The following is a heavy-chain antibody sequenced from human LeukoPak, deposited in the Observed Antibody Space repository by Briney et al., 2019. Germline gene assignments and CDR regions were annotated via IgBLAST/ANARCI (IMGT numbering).Heavy chain of an antibody. CDR3: ARDLSPVVRASPMGY. Sequence: PGWSLRLSCAASGFTFTTYGMHWVRQSPGKGLEWVALITYDGYYKYYSDSVKGRFTISSDTSKNTLYLQMNSLRAEDTAVYYCARDLSPVVRASPMGYWGQGTLVTVSS. V-gene: IGHV3-30*03. D-gene: IGHD3-10*01. J-gene: IGHJ4*02. CDR2: ITYDGYYK. CDR1: GFTFTTYG.